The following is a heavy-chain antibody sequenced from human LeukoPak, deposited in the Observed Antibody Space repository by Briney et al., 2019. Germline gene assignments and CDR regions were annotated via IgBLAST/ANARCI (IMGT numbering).Heavy chain of an antibody. V-gene: IGHV3-23*01. CDR1: GFTFSSYS. CDR2: IYSGGST. D-gene: IGHD3-22*01. CDR3: AKEYYDSSGLYYFDY. J-gene: IGHJ4*02. Sequence: GGSLRLSCAASGFTFSSYSMNWVRQAPGKGLEWVSVIYSGGSTYYADSVKGRFTISRDNSKNTLYLQMNSLRAEDTAVYYCAKEYYDSSGLYYFDYWGQGTLVTVSS.